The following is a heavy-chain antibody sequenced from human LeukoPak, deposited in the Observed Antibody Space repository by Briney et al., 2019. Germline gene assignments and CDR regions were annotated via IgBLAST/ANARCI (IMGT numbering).Heavy chain of an antibody. CDR2: INANNDGS. CDR3: ARKRAVGVDTNAFDM. Sequence: GASVKVSCKASGYTITGYYMHWVRQAPGQGLEWMGWINANNDGSVYAQKFQGRVTMTRDTSINTAYMELSRLRSDDTAVYYCARKRAVGVDTNAFDMWGQGTMVTVSS. J-gene: IGHJ3*02. CDR1: GYTITGYY. V-gene: IGHV1-2*02. D-gene: IGHD6-19*01.